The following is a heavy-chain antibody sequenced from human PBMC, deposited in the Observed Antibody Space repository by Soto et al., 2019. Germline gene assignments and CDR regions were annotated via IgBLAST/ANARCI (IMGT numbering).Heavy chain of an antibody. CDR2: IYYSGST. V-gene: IGHV4-39*01. J-gene: IGHJ4*02. CDR1: GGSISISSYY. CDR3: ARVYSSGWYYFDY. D-gene: IGHD6-19*01. Sequence: SEPLSLTCTVSGGSISISSYYWGWIRQPPGKGLEWIGSIYYSGSTYYNPSLKSRVTISVDTSKNQFSLKLSSVTAADTAVYYCARVYSSGWYYFDYWGQGTLVTVSS.